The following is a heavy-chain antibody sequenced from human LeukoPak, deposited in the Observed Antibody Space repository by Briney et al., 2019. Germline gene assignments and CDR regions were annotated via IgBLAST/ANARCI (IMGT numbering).Heavy chain of an antibody. J-gene: IGHJ4*02. Sequence: GGSLRLSCAASGFTFSSYGMHWVRQAPGKGLEWVAVISYDGSNKYYADSVKGRFTISRDNSKNTLYLQMNSLRAEDTAVYYCAKDLDYDSSGFFDYWGQGTLVTVSS. V-gene: IGHV3-30*18. D-gene: IGHD3-22*01. CDR1: GFTFSSYG. CDR3: AKDLDYDSSGFFDY. CDR2: ISYDGSNK.